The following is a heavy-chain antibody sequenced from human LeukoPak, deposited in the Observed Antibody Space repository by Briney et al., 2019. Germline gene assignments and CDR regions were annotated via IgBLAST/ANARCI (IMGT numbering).Heavy chain of an antibody. Sequence: GGSLRLSCAASGFTFSNYGMSWVREAPGKGLEWVSAISGSGGRTYYADSVKGRFPIPRDNSKNTLYLQMSSLRAEDTAVYYCAKDCTNGVCYALDIWGQGTMVTVSS. J-gene: IGHJ3*02. CDR2: ISGSGGRT. D-gene: IGHD2-8*01. CDR1: GFTFSNYG. CDR3: AKDCTNGVCYALDI. V-gene: IGHV3-23*01.